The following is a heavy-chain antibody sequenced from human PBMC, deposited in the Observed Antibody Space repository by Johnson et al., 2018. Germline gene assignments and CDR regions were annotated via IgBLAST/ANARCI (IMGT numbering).Heavy chain of an antibody. CDR2: ISSDTGTL. Sequence: VQLRESGGGLVKPGGSLRLSCSASGFSFSSYSMNWVRQAPGKGLEWVSSISSDTGTLYYADSVKGRFTTSRDNAKGSLYLPMSSLREDDTAIYFCARFGSGINTPDAFDIWGQGTMVTVSS. J-gene: IGHJ3*02. CDR1: GFSFSSYS. CDR3: ARFGSGINTPDAFDI. D-gene: IGHD1-26*01. V-gene: IGHV3-21*01.